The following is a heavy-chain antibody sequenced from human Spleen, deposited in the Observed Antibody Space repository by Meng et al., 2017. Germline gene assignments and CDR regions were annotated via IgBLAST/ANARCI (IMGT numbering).Heavy chain of an antibody. V-gene: IGHV3-30*14. CDR3: AREGAAAGLYFDY. D-gene: IGHD6-13*01. J-gene: IGHJ4*02. Sequence: GESLKISCAASGFTFSTYGIQWVRQAPGRGLEWMAVISYDGSEKYYADSVKGRFTISRDNSKNTLFLQMNSLRVEDTAVYYCAREGAAAGLYFDYWGQGTLVTVSS. CDR2: ISYDGSEK. CDR1: GFTFSTYG.